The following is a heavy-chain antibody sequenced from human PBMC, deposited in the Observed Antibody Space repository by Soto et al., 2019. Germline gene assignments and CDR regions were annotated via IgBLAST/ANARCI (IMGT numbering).Heavy chain of an antibody. CDR3: TRPCRYCIGGGPGTWFDP. Sequence: QVQLVESGGGLVKPGGSLRLSCAASGFTFGDYDMSWIRQAPGTGLEWVSYISNGGSSIYYADSVKGRFTISRDTAKRSVFLQMNSLRAEDTAVYYCTRPCRYCIGGGPGTWFDPCGQGTLVTVSS. D-gene: IGHD2-8*02. CDR2: ISNGGSSI. CDR1: GFTFGDYD. J-gene: IGHJ5*02. V-gene: IGHV3-11*01.